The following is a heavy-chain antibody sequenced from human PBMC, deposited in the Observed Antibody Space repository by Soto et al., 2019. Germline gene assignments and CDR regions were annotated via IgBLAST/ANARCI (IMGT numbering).Heavy chain of an antibody. V-gene: IGHV1-69*02. D-gene: IGHD4-4*01. CDR3: ARGESNYRFDY. CDR1: GGTFSSYT. J-gene: IGHJ4*02. Sequence: SVKVSCKASGGTFSSYTISWVRQAPGQGLEWMGRIIPILGIANYAQKFQGRVTITADKSTSTAYMELSSLRSEDTAVHYCARGESNYRFDYWGQGTLVTVSS. CDR2: IIPILGIA.